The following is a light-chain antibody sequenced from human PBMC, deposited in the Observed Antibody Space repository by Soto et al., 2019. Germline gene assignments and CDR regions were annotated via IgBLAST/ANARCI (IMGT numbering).Light chain of an antibody. J-gene: IGLJ1*01. CDR2: EVT. V-gene: IGLV2-14*01. CDR3: SSYTNINTRACV. Sequence: QSVLTLPRSVSGSHGQSVTISCTGTSTDVGGSNNVSWYQQHPGKAPKLMIYEVTDRPSGVSNRFSGSKSGNTASLTISGLQAEDEAEYYCSSYTNINTRACVFGTGTKVTVL. CDR1: STDVGGSNN.